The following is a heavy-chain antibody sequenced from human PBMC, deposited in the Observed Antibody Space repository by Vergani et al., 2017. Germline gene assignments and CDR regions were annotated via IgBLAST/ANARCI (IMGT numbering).Heavy chain of an antibody. CDR3: TKGSRGYTGYFFDY. Sequence: EVQLLESGGNLVQPGGSLRLSCAASGFTFTNFAMTWVRQAPGEGLEWVSGISGSSATPYYADSVKGRFIISRDNSKNTLHLQMNSLRAEDTAVYYCTKGSRGYTGYFFDYWGQGTLATVSS. CDR2: ISGSSATP. CDR1: GFTFTNFA. D-gene: IGHD5-12*01. V-gene: IGHV3-23*01. J-gene: IGHJ4*02.